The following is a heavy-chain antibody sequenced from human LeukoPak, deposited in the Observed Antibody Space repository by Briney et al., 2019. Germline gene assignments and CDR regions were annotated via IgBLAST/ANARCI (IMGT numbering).Heavy chain of an antibody. V-gene: IGHV4-61*02. J-gene: IGHJ3*02. CDR2: IYTSGST. CDR3: ARRGAIVVPAAIRSDAFDI. D-gene: IGHD2-2*02. CDR1: GGSISSGSYY. Sequence: SETLSLTCTVSGGSISSGSYYWSWIRQPAGKGLEWIGRIYTSGSTNYNPSLKSRVTISVDTSKNQFSLKLSSVTAADTAVYYCARRGAIVVPAAIRSDAFDIWGQGTMVTVSS.